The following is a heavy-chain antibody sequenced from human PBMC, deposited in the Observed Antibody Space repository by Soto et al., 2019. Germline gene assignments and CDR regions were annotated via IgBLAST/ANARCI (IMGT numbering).Heavy chain of an antibody. J-gene: IGHJ5*02. Sequence: SETLSLTCNVSGDSISSVNWWIWVRQFPGRGLEWIGCISSSGSTYYNPALNNRISLSLDTSQNQFSLKLLSVTAADTAIYYCARSGVTGIVIPSHWFDPWGQGTLVTVS. CDR3: ARSGVTGIVIPSHWFDP. CDR2: ISSSGST. V-gene: IGHV4-31*03. D-gene: IGHD2-21*02. CDR1: GDSISSVNW.